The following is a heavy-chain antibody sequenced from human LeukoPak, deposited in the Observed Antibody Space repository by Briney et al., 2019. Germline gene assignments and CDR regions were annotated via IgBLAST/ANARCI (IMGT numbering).Heavy chain of an antibody. V-gene: IGHV4-59*01. CDR2: IYNSGST. D-gene: IGHD3-3*01. CDR3: ARDSQDTINGFDP. J-gene: IGHJ5*02. Sequence: SETLSLTCTVSGASISSYCWRWIRQPPGKGLEWIGYIYNSGSTNYNPSLKSRVTISVDTSKNQFSLKLNSVTAADTAVYYCARDSQDTINGFDPWGQGTLVTVSS. CDR1: GASISSYC.